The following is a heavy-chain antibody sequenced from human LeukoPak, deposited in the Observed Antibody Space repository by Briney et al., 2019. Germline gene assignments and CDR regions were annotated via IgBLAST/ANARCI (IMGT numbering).Heavy chain of an antibody. CDR3: ARDARQWLPKNWFDP. V-gene: IGHV1-18*01. Sequence: ALVKVSCKASGYTFTNYGISWLRQAPGQGLKWMGWISAYNEKTDFAQNLQGRLTMTIDTSTNTAYMELSSLRSDDTAVYYCARDARQWLPKNWFDPWGQGTLVTVSS. CDR2: ISAYNEKT. CDR1: GYTFTNYG. J-gene: IGHJ5*02. D-gene: IGHD6-19*01.